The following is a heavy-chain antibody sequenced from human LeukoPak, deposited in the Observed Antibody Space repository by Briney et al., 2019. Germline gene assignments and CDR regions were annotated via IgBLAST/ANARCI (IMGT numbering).Heavy chain of an antibody. J-gene: IGHJ4*02. Sequence: ASVKISCKASGYTFSDYYIHWVRQAAGKGLEWMGCITPNSGGTKYAQRFQGRVTMTRDTSISTAYMDLSSLGSDDKAVFYCVRKSATRRTSEFDYWGQGTPVIVSS. D-gene: IGHD2-15*01. CDR2: ITPNSGGT. V-gene: IGHV1-2*02. CDR3: VRKSATRRTSEFDY. CDR1: GYTFSDYY.